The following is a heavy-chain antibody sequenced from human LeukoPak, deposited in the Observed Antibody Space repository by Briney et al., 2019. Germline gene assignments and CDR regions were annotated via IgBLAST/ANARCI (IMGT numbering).Heavy chain of an antibody. CDR2: IYFSGTT. D-gene: IGHD2-21*02. CDR3: ARYYCSGACYHLDY. CDR1: GDSINAYY. V-gene: IGHV4-59*08. J-gene: IGHJ4*02. Sequence: KPSETLSLTCTVSGDSINAYYWGWIRQPPGKGLEWIGYIYFSGTTKYNPSLESRVTISVDTSKNQFSLKLNSVTAADTAVYYCARYYCSGACYHLDYWGQGTLVTVSS.